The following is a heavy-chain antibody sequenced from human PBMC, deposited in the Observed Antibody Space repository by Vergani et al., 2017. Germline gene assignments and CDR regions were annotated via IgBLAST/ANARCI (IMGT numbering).Heavy chain of an antibody. J-gene: IGHJ5*02. V-gene: IGHV4-59*02. CDR3: AGDTNSWQRADR. CDR1: CVSVTDYN. D-gene: IGHD6-13*01. Sequence: QAQLQESGPGLVKPSETLSLTCHVFCVSVTDYNCNLIRPAPGKGLEWIGSLSTTGGSTHASHNHSLKSRVSISVETSKSQFSLRMTSVTAADSDIYYCAGDTNSWQRADRWGQGILVSVSS. CDR2: LSTTGGS.